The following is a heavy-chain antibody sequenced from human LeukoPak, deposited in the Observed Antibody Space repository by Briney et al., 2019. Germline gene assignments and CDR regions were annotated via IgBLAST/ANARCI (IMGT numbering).Heavy chain of an antibody. Sequence: GGSLRLSCTASGFTFGDYAMSWVRQAPGKGLEWVGFIRSKAYGGTTEYAASVKGRFTISRDDSKSIAYLQMNSLKTEDTAVYYCTRDPLTTVTGYYYYYYYMDVWGKGTTVTISS. CDR1: GFTFGDYA. V-gene: IGHV3-49*04. CDR3: TRDPLTTVTGYYYYYYYMDV. CDR2: IRSKAYGGTT. J-gene: IGHJ6*03. D-gene: IGHD4-17*01.